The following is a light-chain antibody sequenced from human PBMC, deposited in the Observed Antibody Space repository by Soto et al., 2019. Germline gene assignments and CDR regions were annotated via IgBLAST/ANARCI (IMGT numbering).Light chain of an antibody. V-gene: IGKV1-39*01. Sequence: DIQMTQSPSSLSASVGDRVTITCRASQNIDNFLNWYQWRPGKAPKFLIFAASSLQGGVSSRFSGSGSGTDFTLIIINLQPEDFATYYCQQSYSAPPTFGQGTRLEMK. J-gene: IGKJ2*01. CDR1: QNIDNF. CDR3: QQSYSAPPT. CDR2: AAS.